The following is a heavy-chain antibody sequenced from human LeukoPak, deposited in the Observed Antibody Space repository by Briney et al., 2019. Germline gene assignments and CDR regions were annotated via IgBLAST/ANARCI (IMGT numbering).Heavy chain of an antibody. Sequence: GSLRLSCAASGFTFSDYYMSWIRQPPGKGLEWIGSIYYSGSTYYNPSLKSRVTISVDTSKNQFSLKLSSVTAADTAVYYCARLVRGQSKYIVGATRFDPWGQGTLVTVSS. J-gene: IGHJ5*02. CDR3: ARLVRGQSKYIVGATRFDP. D-gene: IGHD1-26*01. CDR2: IYYSGST. V-gene: IGHV4-39*01. CDR1: GFTFSDYY.